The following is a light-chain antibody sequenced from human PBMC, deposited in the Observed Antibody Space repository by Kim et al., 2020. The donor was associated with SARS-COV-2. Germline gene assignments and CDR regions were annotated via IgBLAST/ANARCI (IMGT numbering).Light chain of an antibody. CDR3: ASYTSSNTLL. CDR1: SSDIGDYNF. V-gene: IGLV2-14*03. Sequence: GQSITTSCTGTSSDIGDYNFVSWYQQHPGKAPKLMIYDVSHRPSGVSNRFSGSKSANTASLTISGLQAEDEAHYYCASYTSSNTLLFGGGTKLTV. J-gene: IGLJ2*01. CDR2: DVS.